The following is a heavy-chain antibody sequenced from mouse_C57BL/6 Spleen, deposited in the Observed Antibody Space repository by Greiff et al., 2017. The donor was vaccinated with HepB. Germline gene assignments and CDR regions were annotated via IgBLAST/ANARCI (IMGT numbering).Heavy chain of an antibody. J-gene: IGHJ3*01. V-gene: IGHV1-82*01. Sequence: VQLQQSGPELVKPGASVKISCKASGYAFSSSWMNWVKQRPGKGLEWIGRIYPGDGDTNYNGKFKGKATLTADKSSSTAYMQLSSLTSEDSAVYFCARYDYDAGFAYWGQGTLVTVSA. CDR2: IYPGDGDT. CDR1: GYAFSSSW. CDR3: ARYDYDAGFAY. D-gene: IGHD2-4*01.